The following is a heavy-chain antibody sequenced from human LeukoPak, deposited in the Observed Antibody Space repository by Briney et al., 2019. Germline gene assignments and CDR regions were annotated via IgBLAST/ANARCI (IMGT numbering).Heavy chain of an antibody. D-gene: IGHD5-18*01. CDR1: GFTFSSNY. J-gene: IGHJ4*02. CDR3: ARVDTAMDY. V-gene: IGHV3-66*01. CDR2: IYRGGST. Sequence: GGSLRLSCAASGFTFSSNYMSWGRQAPGKGVEWVSIIYRGGSTYYSDSVKGRFTISRDNAKNSLYLQMNSLRAEDTAVYYCARVDTAMDYWGQGTLVTVSS.